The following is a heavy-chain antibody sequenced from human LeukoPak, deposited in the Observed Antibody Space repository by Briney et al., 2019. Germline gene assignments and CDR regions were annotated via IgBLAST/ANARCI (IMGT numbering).Heavy chain of an antibody. CDR3: ARPLGGSSGYYKSTFDI. V-gene: IGHV3-21*01. CDR2: ISSSSYI. D-gene: IGHD3-22*01. J-gene: IGHJ3*02. CDR1: GFTFSSYS. Sequence: GGSLRLSCAASGFTFSSYSMNWVRQAPGKGLEWVSSISSSSYIYYADSVKGRFTISRDNAKNSLYLQMNSLRAEDTAVYYCARPLGGSSGYYKSTFDIWGQGTMVTVSS.